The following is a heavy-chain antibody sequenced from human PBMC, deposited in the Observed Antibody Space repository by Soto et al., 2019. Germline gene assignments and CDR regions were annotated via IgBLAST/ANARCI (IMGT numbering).Heavy chain of an antibody. D-gene: IGHD3-3*01. CDR3: ARVRDRYYDFWSGYSHDYGMDV. CDR1: GYTFTSYG. Sequence: GASVKVSCKASGYTFTSYGISWVRQAPGQGLEWMGWISAYNGNTNYAQKLQGRVTMTTDTSTSTAYMELRSLRSDDTAVYYCARVRDRYYDFWSGYSHDYGMDVWGQGTTVTVSS. V-gene: IGHV1-18*01. J-gene: IGHJ6*02. CDR2: ISAYNGNT.